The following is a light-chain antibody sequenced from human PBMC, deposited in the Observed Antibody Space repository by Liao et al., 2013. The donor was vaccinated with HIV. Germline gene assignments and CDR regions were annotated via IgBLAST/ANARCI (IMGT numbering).Light chain of an antibody. CDR2: KDS. J-gene: IGLJ2*01. CDR3: QVWDSDSDHPSVV. CDR1: ALPKQY. Sequence: SYELTQPPSVSVSPGQTARITCSGDALPKQYAYWYQQKPGQAPVLVIYKDSERPSGIPERFSGSKSASAATLTITGTQAVDEADYYCQVWDSDSDHPSVVFGGGTELTVL. V-gene: IGLV3-25*02.